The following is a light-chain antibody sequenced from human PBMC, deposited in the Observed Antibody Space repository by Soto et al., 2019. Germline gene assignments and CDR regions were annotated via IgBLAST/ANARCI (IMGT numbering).Light chain of an antibody. Sequence: QSVLTQPPSASGSPGQSVTISCTGTSSDVGGYNYVSWYQQHPGKAPKHMIYEVSKRPSGVPDRFSGAKSGNTASLTVSGLQAEDEADYYCSSDAGSNNLGVFGTGTKLTVL. J-gene: IGLJ1*01. V-gene: IGLV2-8*01. CDR1: SSDVGGYNY. CDR2: EVS. CDR3: SSDAGSNNLGV.